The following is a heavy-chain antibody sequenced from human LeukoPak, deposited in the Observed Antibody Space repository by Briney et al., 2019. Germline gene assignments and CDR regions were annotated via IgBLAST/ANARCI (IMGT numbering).Heavy chain of an antibody. D-gene: IGHD6-13*01. V-gene: IGHV3-21*01. CDR2: ISGSSVYI. CDR3: ARDRYSTSLDAFDV. Sequence: GGSLRLSCAASGFAFSDYEMNWVRQAPGKGLEWVSSISGSSVYIYYADSVKGRFTISRDNAKNSLYLQMNSLRAEDTAVYYCARDRYSTSLDAFDVWGQGTMVTVSS. J-gene: IGHJ3*01. CDR1: GFAFSDYE.